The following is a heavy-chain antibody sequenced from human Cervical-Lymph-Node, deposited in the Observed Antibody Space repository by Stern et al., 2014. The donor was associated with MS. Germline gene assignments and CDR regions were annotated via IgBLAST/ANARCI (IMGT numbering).Heavy chain of an antibody. V-gene: IGHV3-33*01. Sequence: VHLVESGGGVVQPGRSLRLSCAASGFTFSSYGMHWVRQAPGKGLEWVAVIWYDGSNKYYADSVKGRFTISRDNSKNTLYLQMNILRAEDTAVYYCARDNDIVVLPAALDYWGQGTLVTVSS. CDR3: ARDNDIVVLPAALDY. CDR1: GFTFSSYG. D-gene: IGHD2-2*01. CDR2: IWYDGSNK. J-gene: IGHJ4*02.